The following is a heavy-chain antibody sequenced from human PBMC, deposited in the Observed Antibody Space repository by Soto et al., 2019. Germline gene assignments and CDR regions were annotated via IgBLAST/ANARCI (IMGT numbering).Heavy chain of an antibody. D-gene: IGHD2-2*01. V-gene: IGHV3-30*04. CDR3: TREGPSSLTSYFDY. J-gene: IGHJ4*02. Sequence: SLRLSCVGSEVILTNSAMHWVRQAPGKGLEWVAVVSSDGSLKYYADSVEGRFTISRDSSKNTLYLQMNSLRPEDTAVYYCTREGPSSLTSYFDYWGQGTLVTVSS. CDR2: VSSDGSLK. CDR1: EVILTNSA.